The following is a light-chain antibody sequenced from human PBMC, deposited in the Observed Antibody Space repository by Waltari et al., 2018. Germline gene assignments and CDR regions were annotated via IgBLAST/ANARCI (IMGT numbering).Light chain of an antibody. CDR2: GAS. J-gene: IGKJ4*01. CDR1: QSVAGRN. CDR3: QQYNNSPLT. V-gene: IGKV3-20*01. Sequence: EIVLTQSPGTLSLSPGERATLSCRASQSVAGRNLALYQQKAGQAPRLLIYGASSRATGIPDRFSGSGSGTEFTLTISRLEPEDVAVYYCQQYNNSPLTFGGGTKVEIK.